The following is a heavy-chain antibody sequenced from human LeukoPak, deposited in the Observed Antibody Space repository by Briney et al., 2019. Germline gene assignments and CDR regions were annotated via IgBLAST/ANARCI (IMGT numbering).Heavy chain of an antibody. J-gene: IGHJ4*02. V-gene: IGHV4-59*01. D-gene: IGHD3-22*01. CDR1: GGSISSYY. CDR2: IYYSGST. CDR3: ARTYYYDSSGYPPVDY. Sequence: PSETLSLTCTVSGGSISSYYWSWIRQPPGKGLEWIGYIYYSGSTNYNPSLKSRVTISVDTSKNQFSLKLSSVTAADTAVYYCARTYYYDSSGYPPVDYWGQGTLVTVSS.